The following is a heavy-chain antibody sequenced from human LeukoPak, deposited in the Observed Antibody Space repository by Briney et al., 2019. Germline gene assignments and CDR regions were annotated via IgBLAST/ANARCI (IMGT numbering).Heavy chain of an antibody. V-gene: IGHV3-66*01. D-gene: IGHD3-22*01. J-gene: IGHJ3*02. CDR3: ASRFYYDSSGYQDAFDI. CDR1: GFTFSTYW. CDR2: IYSAGST. Sequence: PGGSLRLSCAASGFTFSTYWMNWVRQAPGKGLEWVSVIYSAGSTYYADSVKGRFTISRDNSKNTLYLQMNSLRAEDTAVYYCASRFYYDSSGYQDAFDIWGQGTMVTVSS.